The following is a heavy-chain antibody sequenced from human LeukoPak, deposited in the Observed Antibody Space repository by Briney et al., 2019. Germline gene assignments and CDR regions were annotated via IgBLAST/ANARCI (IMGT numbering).Heavy chain of an antibody. Sequence: ASVTVSFKCSGYTFTVYYMHWVREGPGQGRGWVGWINPNSGVTNYAQKCQGRVTMTRDTSISTAYMDLSRLRSDDTAVYYCARPVSPNIYAYVYYFDYWGQGTLVTVSS. D-gene: IGHD3-16*01. CDR1: GYTFTVYY. V-gene: IGHV1-2*02. CDR3: ARPVSPNIYAYVYYFDY. CDR2: INPNSGVT. J-gene: IGHJ4*02.